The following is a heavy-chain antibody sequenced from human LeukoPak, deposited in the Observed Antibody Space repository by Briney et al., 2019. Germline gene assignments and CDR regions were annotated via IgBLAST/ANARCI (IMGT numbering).Heavy chain of an antibody. CDR2: IIPILGIA. J-gene: IGHJ4*02. Sequence: GGSLRLSCAASGFTFSSYAISWVRQAPGQGLEWMGRIIPILGIANYAQKFQGRVTITADKSTSTAYMELGSLRSEDTAVYYCAREGIDSCFDYWGQGTLVTASS. CDR3: AREGIDSCFDY. D-gene: IGHD3-22*01. V-gene: IGHV1-69*04. CDR1: GFTFSSYA.